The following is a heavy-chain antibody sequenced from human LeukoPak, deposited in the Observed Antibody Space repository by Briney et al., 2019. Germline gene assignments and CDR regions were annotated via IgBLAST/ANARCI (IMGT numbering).Heavy chain of an antibody. CDR3: ARKKDGYNSPFNY. J-gene: IGHJ4*02. CDR1: VGSISSGYYY. CDR2: IYYSGST. D-gene: IGHD5-24*01. Sequence: SQSLSLTCTVSVGSISSGYYYWSWIRQPPGMGLEWIGYIYYSGSTYYNPSLKSRVTISVDTSKNQFSLKLSSVTAADTAVYYCARKKDGYNSPFNYWGQGTLVTVSS. V-gene: IGHV4-30-4*01.